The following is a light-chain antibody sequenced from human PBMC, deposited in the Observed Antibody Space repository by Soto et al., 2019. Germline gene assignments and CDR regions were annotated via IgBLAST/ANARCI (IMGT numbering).Light chain of an antibody. CDR2: DAS. J-gene: IGKJ5*01. CDR3: QQYGSSPIT. V-gene: IGKV3-20*01. CDR1: QSVPRN. Sequence: EIVLTQSPASLSLSPGDRATLSCRASQSVPRNLAWYQQRPGQAPRLLIYDASSRATGIPDRFSGSKSGTDFTLTIRRLEPEDAGVYYCQQYGSSPITFGQGTRLEIK.